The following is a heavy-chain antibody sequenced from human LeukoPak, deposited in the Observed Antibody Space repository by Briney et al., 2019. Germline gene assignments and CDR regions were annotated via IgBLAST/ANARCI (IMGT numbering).Heavy chain of an antibody. CDR3: AALDRDY. CDR1: GFTFSSYA. Sequence: GGSLRLSCAASGFTFSSYAMHWVRQAPGKGLEWVAVISYDGSNKYYADSVKGRFTISRDNSKNTLYLRMNSLRAEDTAVYYCAALDRDYWGQGTLVTVSS. CDR2: ISYDGSNK. V-gene: IGHV3-30-3*01. J-gene: IGHJ4*02.